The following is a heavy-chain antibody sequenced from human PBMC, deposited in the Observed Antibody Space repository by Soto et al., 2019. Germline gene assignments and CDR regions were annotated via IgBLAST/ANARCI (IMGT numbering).Heavy chain of an antibody. J-gene: IGHJ6*02. Sequence: PGEALNISCNGSGYDVPSYLIGWVRQMPGKGLEWLGIIYPGDSDTRSSPSFQGQVTISADKSISTAYLQWSSLKASDTAMYYCARLGIAAAGTSDYYYYYGMDVWGQGNTVTVSS. V-gene: IGHV5-51*01. D-gene: IGHD6-13*01. CDR3: ARLGIAAAGTSDYYYYYGMDV. CDR2: IYPGDSDT. CDR1: GYDVPSYL.